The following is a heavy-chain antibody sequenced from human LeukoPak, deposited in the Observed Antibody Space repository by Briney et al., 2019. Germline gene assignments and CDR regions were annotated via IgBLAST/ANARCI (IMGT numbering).Heavy chain of an antibody. CDR1: GFTFSSYG. Sequence: GGSLRLSCAASGFTFSSYGMHWVRQAPGKGLEWVAVIWYDGSNKYYADSVKGRFTVSRDNSKNTLYLQMNSLRAEDTAVYYCARGKAMVIFDYWGQGTLVTVSS. J-gene: IGHJ4*02. V-gene: IGHV3-33*01. D-gene: IGHD5-18*01. CDR2: IWYDGSNK. CDR3: ARGKAMVIFDY.